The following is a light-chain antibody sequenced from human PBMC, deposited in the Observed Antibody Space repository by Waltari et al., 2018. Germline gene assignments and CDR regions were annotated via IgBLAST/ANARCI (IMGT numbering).Light chain of an antibody. CDR2: YDS. J-gene: IGLJ1*01. CDR1: NIETKS. CDR3: QVWDANNDPGV. V-gene: IGLV3-21*04. Sequence: SYVLTQPPSVSVAPGKTARITCGGNNIETKSVHWYQQKPCQAPSLVISYDSDRPSGIPERFSGSKSGKTATLTISRVEAADEADYYCQVWDANNDPGVFGTGTEVTVL.